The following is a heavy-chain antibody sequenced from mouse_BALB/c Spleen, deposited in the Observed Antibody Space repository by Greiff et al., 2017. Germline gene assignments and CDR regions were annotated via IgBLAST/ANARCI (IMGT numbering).Heavy chain of an antibody. D-gene: IGHD2-3*01. V-gene: IGHV1S34*01. CDR1: GYSFTGYY. CDR3: ARARDGYMAWFAY. J-gene: IGHJ3*01. CDR2: ISCYNGAT. Sequence: LVKTGASVKISCKASGYSFTGYYMHWVKQSHGKSLEWIGYISCYNGATSYNQKFKGKATFTVDTSSSTAYMQFNSLTSEDSAVYYCARARDGYMAWFAYWGQGTLVTVSA.